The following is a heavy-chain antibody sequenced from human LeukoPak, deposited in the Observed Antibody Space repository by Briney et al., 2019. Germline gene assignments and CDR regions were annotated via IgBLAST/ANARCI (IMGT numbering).Heavy chain of an antibody. V-gene: IGHV3-66*01. J-gene: IGHJ4*02. D-gene: IGHD6-13*01. CDR3: AREIPERIAATGTIGWYFDY. Sequence: PSETLSLTCTVSGGSISTYYWNWIRQPPGKGLEWVSVIYSGGSTYYADSVKGRFTISRDNSKNTLYLQMNSLRAEDTAVYYCAREIPERIAATGTIGWYFDYWGQGTLVTVSS. CDR1: GGSISTYY. CDR2: IYSGGST.